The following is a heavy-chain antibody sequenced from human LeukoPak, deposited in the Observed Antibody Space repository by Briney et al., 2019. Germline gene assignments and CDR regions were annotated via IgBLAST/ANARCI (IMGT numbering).Heavy chain of an antibody. V-gene: IGHV1-46*01. D-gene: IGHD3-22*01. CDR3: ARGRFKNTYYHDSSGAARHAFDI. Sequence: ASVKVSCKASGYTFTSYYMHWVRQAPGQGLEWMGIINPSGGGTSYAQKFQGRVTMTRDTSTSTVYMELSSLRSEDTAVYYCARGRFKNTYYHDSSGAARHAFDIWGQGTMVTVPS. CDR2: INPSGGGT. J-gene: IGHJ3*02. CDR1: GYTFTSYY.